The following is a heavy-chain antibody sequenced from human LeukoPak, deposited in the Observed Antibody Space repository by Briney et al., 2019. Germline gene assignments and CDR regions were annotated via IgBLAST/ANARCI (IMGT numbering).Heavy chain of an antibody. V-gene: IGHV3-30*18. J-gene: IGHJ3*02. CDR3: AKEINPTAMVPYDAFDI. CDR1: GFTFSSYG. D-gene: IGHD5-18*01. Sequence: QPGGSLRLSCAASGFTFSSYGMHWVRQAPGKGLEWVAVISYDGSNKYYADSVKGRSTISRDNSKNTLYLQMNSLRAEDTAVYYCAKEINPTAMVPYDAFDIWGQGTMVTVSS. CDR2: ISYDGSNK.